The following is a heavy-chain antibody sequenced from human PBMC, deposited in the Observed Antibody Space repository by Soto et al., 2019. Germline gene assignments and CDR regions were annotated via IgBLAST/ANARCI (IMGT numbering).Heavy chain of an antibody. Sequence: PGGSLRLSCVASGFTFSSYAMIWVRRAPGEGLAWVSAISGSGGRSYYADSAKGRFTISRDNSKNTLYLQMNSLRVEDTAVYYCAKDFKSRVESSGYDLGDYWGQGTLVTVSS. J-gene: IGHJ4*02. CDR2: ISGSGGRS. D-gene: IGHD5-12*01. CDR3: AKDFKSRVESSGYDLGDY. V-gene: IGHV3-23*01. CDR1: GFTFSSYA.